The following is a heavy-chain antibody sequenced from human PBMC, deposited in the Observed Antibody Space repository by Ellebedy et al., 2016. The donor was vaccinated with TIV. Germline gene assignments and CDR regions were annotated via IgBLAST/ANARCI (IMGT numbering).Heavy chain of an antibody. D-gene: IGHD1-26*01. CDR1: GGPISSSSYY. V-gene: IGHV4-39*07. J-gene: IGHJ6*02. CDR2: SHYNGNT. CDR3: ARLEGGTFFYYYYGMDV. Sequence: SETLSLTXTVSGGPISSSSYYWGWIRQPPGKGLEWIGISHYNGNTFYNPSLKSRVTILLDTSKNQFSLSLTSVTAADTAVYYCARLEGGTFFYYYYGMDVWGQGTTVIVSS.